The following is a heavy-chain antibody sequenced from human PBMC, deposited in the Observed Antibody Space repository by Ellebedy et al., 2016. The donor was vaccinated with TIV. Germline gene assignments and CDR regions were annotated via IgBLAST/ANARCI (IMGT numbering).Heavy chain of an antibody. J-gene: IGHJ3*02. CDR3: ARSCLEWLLSVGDI. CDR1: GFTFSSYA. V-gene: IGHV3-30-3*01. D-gene: IGHD3-3*02. Sequence: PGGSLRLSCAASGFTFSSYAMHWVRQAPGKGLEWVAVISYDGSNKYYADSVKGGFTISRDNSKNPLYLQMNSLRAEDTAVDYCARSCLEWLLSVGDIWGQGTMVTVSS. CDR2: ISYDGSNK.